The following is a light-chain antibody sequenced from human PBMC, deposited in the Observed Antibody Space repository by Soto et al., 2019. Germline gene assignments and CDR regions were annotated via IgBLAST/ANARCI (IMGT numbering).Light chain of an antibody. CDR1: ISDFVVYNY. J-gene: IGLJ1*01. CDR2: GVS. Sequence: QSVLTQPASVSGSPGQSITISCTGTISDFVVYNYVSWYQQHPGKAPKLMIYGVSNRPSGVSNRFSGSKSGNTASLTISGLQADDEADYYCSSYAGSNNFVFGTGTKVTAL. V-gene: IGLV2-14*01. CDR3: SSYAGSNNFV.